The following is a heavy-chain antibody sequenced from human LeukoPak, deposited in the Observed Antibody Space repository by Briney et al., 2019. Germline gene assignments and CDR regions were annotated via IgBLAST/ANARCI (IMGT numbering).Heavy chain of an antibody. J-gene: IGHJ5*02. V-gene: IGHV4-59*12. CDR1: GGSLSSYY. CDR3: ARDVAAAGNWFDP. D-gene: IGHD6-13*01. CDR2: IYYSGST. Sequence: SETLSLTCTVSGGSLSSYYWSWIRQPPGKGLEWIGYIYYSGSTNYNPSLKSRVTISVDTSKNQFSLKLSSVTAADTAVYYCARDVAAAGNWFDPWGQGTLVTVSS.